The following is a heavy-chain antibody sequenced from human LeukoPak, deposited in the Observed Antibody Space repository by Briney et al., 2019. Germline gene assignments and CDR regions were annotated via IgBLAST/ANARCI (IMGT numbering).Heavy chain of an antibody. CDR3: ARDGTHMTTERRDYYYGMDV. D-gene: IGHD4-17*01. CDR1: GGTFSSYA. CDR2: IIPIFGTA. V-gene: IGHV1-69*01. Sequence: GASVKVSCKASGGTFSSYAISWVRQAPGQGLEWMGGIIPIFGTANYAQKFQGRVTITADESTSTAYMELSSLRSEDTAVYYCARDGTHMTTERRDYYYGMDVWGQGTTVTVSS. J-gene: IGHJ6*02.